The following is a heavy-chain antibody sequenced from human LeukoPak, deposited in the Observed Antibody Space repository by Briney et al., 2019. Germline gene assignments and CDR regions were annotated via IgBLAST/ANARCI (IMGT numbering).Heavy chain of an antibody. CDR1: GYTFTNYG. D-gene: IGHD3-22*01. J-gene: IGHJ3*02. CDR2: ITTYNGNT. V-gene: IGHV1-18*01. Sequence: ASVKVSCKASGYTFTNYGISWVPQAPGQGLEWMGWITTYNGNTNYAQRLQGRVTMTTDTSTSTAYMELRSLRSDDTAVYYCARGNYYDSRAHAFDIWGQGTMVTVSS. CDR3: ARGNYYDSRAHAFDI.